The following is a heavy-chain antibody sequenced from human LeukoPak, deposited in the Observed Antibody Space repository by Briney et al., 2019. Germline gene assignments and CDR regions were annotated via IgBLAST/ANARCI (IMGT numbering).Heavy chain of an antibody. V-gene: IGHV3-30*04. CDR2: ISYDGSNK. D-gene: IGHD3-10*01. CDR3: ARAGRTMVRGVIWGAHWFDP. Sequence: GRSLRLSCAASGFTFSSYAMHWVRQAPGKGLEWVAVISYDGSNKYYADSVKGRFTISRDNSKNTLYLQMNSLRAEDTAVYYCARAGRTMVRGVIWGAHWFDPWGQGTLVTVSS. J-gene: IGHJ5*02. CDR1: GFTFSSYA.